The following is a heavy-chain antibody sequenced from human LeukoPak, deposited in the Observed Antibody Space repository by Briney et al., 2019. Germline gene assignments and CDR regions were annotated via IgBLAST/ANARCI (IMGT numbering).Heavy chain of an antibody. D-gene: IGHD3-22*01. V-gene: IGHV4-59*01. Sequence: SETLSLTCTVSGGSISSYYWSWIRQPAGKGLEWIGYIYYNRGTNYNPSLKSRVTISVDTSKNQFSLKLSSVTAADTAVYYCARDRYYYDSSGYELGYYFDYWGQGTLVTVSS. CDR2: IYYNRGT. J-gene: IGHJ4*02. CDR3: ARDRYYYDSSGYELGYYFDY. CDR1: GGSISSYY.